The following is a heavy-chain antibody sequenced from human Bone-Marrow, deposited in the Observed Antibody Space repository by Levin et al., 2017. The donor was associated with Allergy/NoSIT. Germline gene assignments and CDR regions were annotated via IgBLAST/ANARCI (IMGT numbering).Heavy chain of an antibody. CDR1: GFLFSDHY. Sequence: KPGGSLRLSCEASGFLFSDHYMTWIRQAPGKGLEWVSHISDGGSAKYYADSLKGRFTISRDNAKDSLYLQMNSLRVEDTAIYYCARVREDFWNGYYYHYGVDVWGQGTTVTVSS. CDR2: ISDGGSAK. D-gene: IGHD3-3*01. J-gene: IGHJ6*02. V-gene: IGHV3-11*01. CDR3: ARVREDFWNGYYYHYGVDV.